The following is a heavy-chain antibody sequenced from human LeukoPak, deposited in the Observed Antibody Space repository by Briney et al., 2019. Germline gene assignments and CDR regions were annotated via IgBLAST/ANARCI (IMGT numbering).Heavy chain of an antibody. D-gene: IGHD1-26*01. Sequence: ASVKVSCKASGYTFTSYDINWVRLATGQGLEWMGWMNPNSGNTGYAQNFQGRVTMTRNTSISTAYMELSSLRSEDTAVYYCARIISGSFYYWGQGTLVTVSS. V-gene: IGHV1-8*01. CDR3: ARIISGSFYY. CDR1: GYTFTSYD. CDR2: MNPNSGNT. J-gene: IGHJ4*02.